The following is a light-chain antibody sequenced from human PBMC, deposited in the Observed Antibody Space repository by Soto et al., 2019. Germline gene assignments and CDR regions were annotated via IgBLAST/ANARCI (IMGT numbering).Light chain of an antibody. CDR1: LSDIGDSNF. Sequence: QSSLTQPSSVSGSPGQSVTISCTGPLSDIGDSNFISWYQHSPGKAPRLLIYEVNNRPSGVSKRFSGSKAGNTASLTISGLLDDDEADYFCASFRSGTILVFGSGTKVTVL. J-gene: IGLJ1*01. CDR2: EVN. V-gene: IGLV2-14*01. CDR3: ASFRSGTILV.